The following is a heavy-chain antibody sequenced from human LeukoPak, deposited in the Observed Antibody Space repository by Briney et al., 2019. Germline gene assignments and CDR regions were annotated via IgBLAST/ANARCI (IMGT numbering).Heavy chain of an antibody. Sequence: GGCLRLSCAVAGLTFSNFKMNWVRQAPGKGLEWVSYTSGSGRTTFYADSVKGRFTISRDNAKNSLYLQMSSLRVEDTAVYYCAGTYQFGDAFEIWGQGTMVTVSS. CDR1: GLTFSNFK. J-gene: IGHJ3*02. CDR3: AGTYQFGDAFEI. CDR2: TSGSGRTT. D-gene: IGHD2-2*01. V-gene: IGHV3-48*03.